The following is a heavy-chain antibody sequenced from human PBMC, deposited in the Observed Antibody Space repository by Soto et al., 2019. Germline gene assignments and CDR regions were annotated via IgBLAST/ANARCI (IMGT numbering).Heavy chain of an antibody. D-gene: IGHD3-22*01. CDR1: GDSISNSRFY. CDR2: IYHTGNA. CDR3: ARDYFDSSDYTTNWFAP. J-gene: IGHJ5*02. Sequence: PSETLSLTCGVSGDSISNSRFYWAWIRQPPGEGLEWIGSIYHTGNAYYNPSLKSRVTISVDTSKNQFSLKVTSVTAADTALYYCARDYFDSSDYTTNWFAPGGQGTLVTVSS. V-gene: IGHV4-39*01.